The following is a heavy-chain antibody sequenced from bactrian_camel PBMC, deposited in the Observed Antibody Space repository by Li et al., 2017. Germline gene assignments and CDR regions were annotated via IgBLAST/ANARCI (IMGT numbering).Heavy chain of an antibody. CDR2: IRRSGGEA. J-gene: IGHJ6*01. CDR3: VSPPFGLYSGDFHY. CDR1: GHSRGSNC. V-gene: IGHV3S54*01. Sequence: HVQLVESGGGSVQTGGSLRLSCVVSGHSRGSNCVGWYRLPPGRAPAEREGIAAIRRSGGEAWYAGSVKGRFTISQDSARITVYLQMNNLQPEDTAVYYCVSPPFGLYSGDFHYWGQGTQVTVS. D-gene: IGHD2*01.